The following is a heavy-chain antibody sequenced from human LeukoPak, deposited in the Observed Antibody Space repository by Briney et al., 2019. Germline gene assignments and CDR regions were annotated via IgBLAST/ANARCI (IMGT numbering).Heavy chain of an antibody. V-gene: IGHV1-8*03. D-gene: IGHD1-26*01. CDR2: MNPNSGNT. CDR3: ARGAQMGWFDP. J-gene: IGHJ5*02. Sequence: ASLRVSCTASVYTFTSDDINSVRQATGQGLEWMGWMNPNSGNTGYAQKFQGRVTITRNTSISTAYMELSSLRSEDTAVYYCARGAQMGWFDPWGQGTLVTVSS. CDR1: VYTFTSDD.